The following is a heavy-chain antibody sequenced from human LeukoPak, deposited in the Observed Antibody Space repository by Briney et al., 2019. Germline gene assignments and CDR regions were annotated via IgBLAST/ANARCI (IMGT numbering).Heavy chain of an antibody. D-gene: IGHD3-22*01. V-gene: IGHV3-30*04. CDR1: GFTFSSYA. CDR3: ARDAYYYDSSGYYPLLYYYYMDV. J-gene: IGHJ6*03. Sequence: GGSLRLSCAASGFTFSSYAMHWVRQAPGKGLEWVAVISYDGSNKYYADSVKGRFTISRDNSKNTLYLQMNSLRAEDTAVYYCARDAYYYDSSGYYPLLYYYYMDVWGKGTTVTVSS. CDR2: ISYDGSNK.